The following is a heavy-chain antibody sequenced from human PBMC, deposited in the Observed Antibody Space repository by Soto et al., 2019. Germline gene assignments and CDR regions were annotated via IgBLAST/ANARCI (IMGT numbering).Heavy chain of an antibody. CDR1: GGTFSSYA. V-gene: IGHV1-69*13. Sequence: SVKVSCKASGGTFSSYAISWVRQAPGQGLEWMGGIIPIFGTANYAQKFQGRVTITADESTSTAYMELSSLRSEDTAVYYCARSKTDYDILTGYRDWGQGTLVTVSS. CDR2: IIPIFGTA. J-gene: IGHJ4*02. CDR3: ARSKTDYDILTGYRD. D-gene: IGHD3-9*01.